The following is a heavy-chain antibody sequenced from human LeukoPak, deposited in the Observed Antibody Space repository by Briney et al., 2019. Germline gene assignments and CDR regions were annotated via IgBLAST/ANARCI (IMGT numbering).Heavy chain of an antibody. D-gene: IGHD6-6*01. CDR3: ARMYSSSGYYYMDV. J-gene: IGHJ6*03. V-gene: IGHV4-61*02. CDR1: GASSDSMRYSY. Sequence: SETLSLTCTVSGASSDSMRYSYWSWIRQPAGKGLEWIGRIYTSGSTNYNPSLKSRVTISVDTSKNQFSLKLSSVTAADTAVYYCARMYSSSGYYYMDVWGKGTTVTVSS. CDR2: IYTSGST.